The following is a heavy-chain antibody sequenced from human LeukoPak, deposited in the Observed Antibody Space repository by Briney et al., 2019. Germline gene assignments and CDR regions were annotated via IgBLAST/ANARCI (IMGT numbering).Heavy chain of an antibody. CDR3: ARGRVISSGSYDP. J-gene: IGHJ5*02. D-gene: IGHD3-10*01. CDR1: VGSFNDYY. Sequence: SETLSHTCAVYVGSFNDYYWSWIRQPPGKGLEWIGEIIHSGSTNYNPSLKSRVTISVDTSKNQFSLKLTSVTAADTAVYYCARGRVISSGSYDPWGQGTQVTVSS. CDR2: IIHSGST. V-gene: IGHV4-34*01.